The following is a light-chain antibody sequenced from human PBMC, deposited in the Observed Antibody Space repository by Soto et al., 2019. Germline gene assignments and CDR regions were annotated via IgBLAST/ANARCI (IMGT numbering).Light chain of an antibody. CDR3: QQYGSSPWA. J-gene: IGKJ1*01. V-gene: IGKV3-20*01. CDR1: QSISSSY. Sequence: VLTQSPATLSLSPGQRPTLSCRASQSISSSYLAWYQQKPGQAPRLLIYGASSRATGIPDRFSGSGSGTDFTLTISRLEPEDFAVYYCQQYGSSPWAFGQGTKVDIK. CDR2: GAS.